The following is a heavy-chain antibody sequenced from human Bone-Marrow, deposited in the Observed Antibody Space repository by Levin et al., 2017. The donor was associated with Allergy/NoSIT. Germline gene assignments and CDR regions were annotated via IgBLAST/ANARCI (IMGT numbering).Heavy chain of an antibody. D-gene: IGHD1-26*01. V-gene: IGHV3-30*04. Sequence: PGESLKISCAASGFTFSSYAMHWVRQAPGKGLEWVAVISYDGSNKYYADSVKGRFTISRDNSKNTLYLQMNSLRAEDTAVYYCARDSEWELLVQWGQGTLVTVSS. CDR3: ARDSEWELLVQ. CDR2: ISYDGSNK. CDR1: GFTFSSYA. J-gene: IGHJ4*02.